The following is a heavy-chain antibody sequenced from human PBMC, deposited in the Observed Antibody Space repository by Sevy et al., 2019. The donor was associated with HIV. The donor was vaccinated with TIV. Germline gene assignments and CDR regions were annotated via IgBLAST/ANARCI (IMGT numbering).Heavy chain of an antibody. CDR3: ARGGSYYDILTGYAPQDFDY. J-gene: IGHJ4*02. CDR1: GGSISSYY. CDR2: IYYSGST. Sequence: SETLSLTCTVFGGSISSYYWSWIRQPPGKGLEWIGYIYYSGSTNYNPSLKSRVTISVDTSKNQFSLKLSSVTAADTAVYYCARGGSYYDILTGYAPQDFDYWGQGTLVTVSS. D-gene: IGHD3-9*01. V-gene: IGHV4-59*01.